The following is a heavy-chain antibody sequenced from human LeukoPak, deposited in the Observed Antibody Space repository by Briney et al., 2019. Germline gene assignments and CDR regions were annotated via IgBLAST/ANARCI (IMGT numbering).Heavy chain of an antibody. D-gene: IGHD5-18*01. CDR1: GGPFSGYY. V-gene: IGHV4-34*01. Sequence: SETLSLTCAVYGGPFSGYYWSWIRQPPGKGLEWIGEINHSGSTNYNPSLKSRVTISVDTSKNQFSLKLSSVTAADTAVYYCARAGFSWFDPWGQGTLVTVSS. J-gene: IGHJ5*02. CDR2: INHSGST. CDR3: ARAGFSWFDP.